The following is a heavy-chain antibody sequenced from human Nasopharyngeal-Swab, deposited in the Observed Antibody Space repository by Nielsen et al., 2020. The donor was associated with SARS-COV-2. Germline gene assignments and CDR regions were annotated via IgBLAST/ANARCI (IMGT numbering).Heavy chain of an antibody. Sequence: SGPTLVKPTQTFTLTCTFSGFSLSTSGMCVSWIRQPPGKALEWLALIDWDDDKYYSTSLKTRLTISKDTSKNQVVLTMTNMDPVDTATYYCARTTYYDASSGPGYYYMAVWGKGTTVTVSS. CDR1: GFSLSTSGMC. J-gene: IGHJ6*03. CDR2: IDWDDDK. D-gene: IGHD3-22*01. V-gene: IGHV2-70*01. CDR3: ARTTYYDASSGPGYYYMAV.